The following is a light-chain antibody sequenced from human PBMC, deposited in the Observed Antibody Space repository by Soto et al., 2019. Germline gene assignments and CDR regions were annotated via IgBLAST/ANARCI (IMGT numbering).Light chain of an antibody. V-gene: IGKV3D-15*01. Sequence: EIVMTQSPATLSVSPGERATLSCRASQSVSSNLAWYQQKPGQAPSLLIYGASIRATGIPARFSGSGSGTEFTLTISSLQSEDFAVYYCQQYNNWLTFGGGTKVDIK. CDR3: QQYNNWLT. CDR1: QSVSSN. J-gene: IGKJ4*01. CDR2: GAS.